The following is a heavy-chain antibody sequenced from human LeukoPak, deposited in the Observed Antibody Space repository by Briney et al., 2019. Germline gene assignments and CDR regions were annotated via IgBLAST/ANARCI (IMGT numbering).Heavy chain of an antibody. CDR2: INHSGST. V-gene: IGHV4-34*01. D-gene: IGHD3-22*01. Sequence: PSETLSLTCAVYGGSFSGYYWSWIRQPPGKGLEWIGEINHSGSTNYNPSLKSRVTISVDTSKNQFSLELSSVTAADTAVYYCARGSYYYDSSGYYAHPLIDYWGQGTLVTVSS. CDR1: GGSFSGYY. CDR3: ARGSYYYDSSGYYAHPLIDY. J-gene: IGHJ4*02.